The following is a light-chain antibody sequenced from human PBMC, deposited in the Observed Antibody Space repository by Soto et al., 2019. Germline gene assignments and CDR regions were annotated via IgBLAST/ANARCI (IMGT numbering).Light chain of an antibody. CDR3: QQRSNWRCT. CDR1: QSVSGY. CDR2: DVS. V-gene: IGKV3-11*01. J-gene: IGKJ5*01. Sequence: ETVLTQSPATLSLSPGDRATLSCRASQSVSGYLAWYQQKPGQAPRLLIYDVSNRATGIPGRFSGSGSGTDFTLTISSLEPEDFAVYYCQQRSNWRCTFGQGTRLEIK.